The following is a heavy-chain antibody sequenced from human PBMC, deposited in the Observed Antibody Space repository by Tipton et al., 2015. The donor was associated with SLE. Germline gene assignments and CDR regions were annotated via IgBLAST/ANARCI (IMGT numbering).Heavy chain of an antibody. CDR1: GGSFSGYY. CDR2: INHSGST. V-gene: IGHV4-34*01. CDR3: ARHRARGRGITIFGVVMGAFDI. D-gene: IGHD3-3*01. Sequence: TLSLTCAVYGGSFSGYYWSWIRQPPGKGLEWIGEINHSGSTNYNPSLKSRVTISVDTSKNQFSLKLSSVTAADTAVYYCARHRARGRGITIFGVVMGAFDIWGQGTMVTASS. J-gene: IGHJ3*02.